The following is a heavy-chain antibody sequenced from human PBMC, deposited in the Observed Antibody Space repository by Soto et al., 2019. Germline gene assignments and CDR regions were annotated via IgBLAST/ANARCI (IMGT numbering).Heavy chain of an antibody. Sequence: GGSLRLSCSASGFTFSSYAMHWVRQAPGKGLEYVSAISSNGGSTYYADSVKGRFTISRDNSKNTLYLQMSSLRDEDTAVYYCVKGSTSPYYYYGMDVWGQGTTVTVSS. J-gene: IGHJ6*02. CDR2: ISSNGGST. CDR3: VKGSTSPYYYYGMDV. D-gene: IGHD1-1*01. CDR1: GFTFSSYA. V-gene: IGHV3-64D*06.